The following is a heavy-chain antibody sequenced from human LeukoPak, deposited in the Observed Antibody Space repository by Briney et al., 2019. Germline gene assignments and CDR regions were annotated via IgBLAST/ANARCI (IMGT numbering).Heavy chain of an antibody. J-gene: IGHJ6*03. Sequence: GESLKISFKGSGYSFTSYWIGWVRQMPGKGLEWMGIIYPGDSDTRYSPSFQGQVTISADKSISTAYLQWSSLKASDTAMYYCARLTYDILTGAPGSMDVWGKGTTVTVSS. CDR2: IYPGDSDT. CDR1: GYSFTSYW. V-gene: IGHV5-51*01. CDR3: ARLTYDILTGAPGSMDV. D-gene: IGHD3-9*01.